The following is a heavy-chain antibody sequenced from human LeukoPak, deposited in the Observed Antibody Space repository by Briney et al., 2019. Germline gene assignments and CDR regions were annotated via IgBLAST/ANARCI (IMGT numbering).Heavy chain of an antibody. V-gene: IGHV4-39*07. J-gene: IGHJ4*02. CDR2: IYHSGST. CDR1: GGSISSSSYY. D-gene: IGHD5-18*01. Sequence: PSETLSLTCTVSGGSISSSSYYWGWIRQPPGKGLGWIGSIYHSGSTYYNPSLKSRVTISVDTSKNQFSLKLSSVTAADTAVYYCARDFRLWYHLSFDYWGQGTLVTVSS. CDR3: ARDFRLWYHLSFDY.